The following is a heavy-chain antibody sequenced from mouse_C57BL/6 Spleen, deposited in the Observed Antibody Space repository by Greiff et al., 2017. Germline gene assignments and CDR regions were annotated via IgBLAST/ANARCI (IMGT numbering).Heavy chain of an antibody. CDR1: GFTFTDYY. CDR3: ARSGDDYDGYYAMDY. Sequence: EVKLVESGGGLVQPGGSLSLSCAASGFTFTDYYMSWVRQPPGKALEWLGFIRNKANGYTTEYSASVKGRFTISRDNSQSILYLQMNALRAEDSATYYCARSGDDYDGYYAMDYWGQGTSVTVSS. J-gene: IGHJ4*01. D-gene: IGHD2-4*01. CDR2: IRNKANGYTT. V-gene: IGHV7-3*01.